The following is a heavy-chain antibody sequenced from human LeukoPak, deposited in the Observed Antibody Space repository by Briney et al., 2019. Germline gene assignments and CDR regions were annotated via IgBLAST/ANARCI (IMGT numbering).Heavy chain of an antibody. CDR2: ITASGQTT. J-gene: IGHJ5*02. CDR3: ARVRRWLTWFDP. V-gene: IGHV3-23*01. Sequence: GGSLRLSCVASGFTFSNYAMTWVRQAPGKGLEWISSITASGQTTYYADSVKGRFTISRDNSKNTLYLQMNSLRAEDTAVYYCARVRRWLTWFDPWGQGTLVTVSS. CDR1: GFTFSNYA. D-gene: IGHD4-23*01.